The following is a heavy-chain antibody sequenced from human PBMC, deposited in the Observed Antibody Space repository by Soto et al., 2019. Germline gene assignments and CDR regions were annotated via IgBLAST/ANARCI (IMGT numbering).Heavy chain of an antibody. CDR2: IYYSGST. J-gene: IGHJ6*03. CDR1: GGSISSSSYY. D-gene: IGHD6-6*01. CDR3: ALYSSSSSDSYYYYYYMDV. V-gene: IGHV4-39*01. Sequence: SETLSLTCTVSGGSISSSSYYWGWIRQPPGKGLEWIGSIYYSGSTYYNPSLKSRVTISVDTSKNQFSLKLSSVTAADTAVYYCALYSSSSSDSYYYYYYMDVWGKGTTVTVSS.